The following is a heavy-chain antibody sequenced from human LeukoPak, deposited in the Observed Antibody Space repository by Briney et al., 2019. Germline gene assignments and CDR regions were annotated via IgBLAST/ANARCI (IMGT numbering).Heavy chain of an antibody. Sequence: GGSLRLSCAASGFTFSSYGMHWVRQAPGKGLEWVAVISYDGSNKYYADSVKGRFTISRDNSKNTLYLQMNSLRAEDTAVYYCAKENDYGGKRKPLMGDYWGQGTLVTVSS. CDR2: ISYDGSNK. V-gene: IGHV3-30*18. D-gene: IGHD4-23*01. CDR3: AKENDYGGKRKPLMGDY. J-gene: IGHJ4*02. CDR1: GFTFSSYG.